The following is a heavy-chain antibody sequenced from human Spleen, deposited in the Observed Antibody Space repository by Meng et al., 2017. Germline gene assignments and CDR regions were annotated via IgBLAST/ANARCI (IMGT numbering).Heavy chain of an antibody. Sequence: QVQLVQSGAEVKKPGASVKVSCKASGYPFTSYDINWVRQATGQGLEWMGGLIAVFDKTKAAPRFQDRVTFTADESTSTAYMELSSLTFDDTAVYFCARGRRNEPLFDYWGQGTLVTVSS. CDR1: GYPFTSYD. D-gene: IGHD1-14*01. CDR2: LIAVFDKT. J-gene: IGHJ4*02. CDR3: ARGRRNEPLFDY. V-gene: IGHV1-69*01.